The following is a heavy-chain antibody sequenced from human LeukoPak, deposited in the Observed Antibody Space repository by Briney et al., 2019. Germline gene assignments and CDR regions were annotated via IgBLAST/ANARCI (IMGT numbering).Heavy chain of an antibody. CDR1: GYSFTSYW. CDR2: IYPGDSDT. CDR3: ATGYLGYCSSTSCYDAFDI. J-gene: IGHJ3*02. V-gene: IGHV5-51*01. D-gene: IGHD2-2*01. Sequence: GESLKISCKGSGYSFTSYWIGWVRQMPGKGLEWMGIIYPGDSDTRYSPSFQGQVTISADKSISTAYLQWSSLKASDTAKYYCATGYLGYCSSTSCYDAFDIWGQGTMVTVSS.